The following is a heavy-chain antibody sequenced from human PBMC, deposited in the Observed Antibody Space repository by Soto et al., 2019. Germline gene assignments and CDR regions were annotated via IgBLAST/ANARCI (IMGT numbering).Heavy chain of an antibody. V-gene: IGHV3-21*01. CDR2: ISSSSSYI. CDR3: ARVSDSPYYYYYGMDV. CDR1: GFTFSSYS. Sequence: EVQLVESGGGPVKPGGSLRLSCAASGFTFSSYSMNWVRQAPGKGLEWVSSISSSSSYIYYADSVKGRFTISRDNAKNSLYLQMNSLRAEDTAVYYCARVSDSPYYYYYGMDVWGQGTTVTVSS. D-gene: IGHD2-15*01. J-gene: IGHJ6*02.